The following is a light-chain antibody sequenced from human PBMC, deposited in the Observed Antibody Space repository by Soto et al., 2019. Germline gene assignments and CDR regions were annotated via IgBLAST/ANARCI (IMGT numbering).Light chain of an antibody. CDR2: DVT. CDR3: SSYASSSTIYV. J-gene: IGLJ1*01. V-gene: IGLV2-14*01. CDR1: SSDIGDYNY. Sequence: QSVLTQPASVSRSPGQSITISCTGTSSDIGDYNYVSWYQQRPGKAPKLMIYDVTNRPSGVSNRFSGSKSGSTASLTISGLQAEDEADYYWSSYASSSTIYVFGTGTKLTV.